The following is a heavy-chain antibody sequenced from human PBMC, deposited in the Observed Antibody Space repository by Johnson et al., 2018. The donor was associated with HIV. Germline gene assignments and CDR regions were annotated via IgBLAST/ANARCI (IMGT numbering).Heavy chain of an antibody. CDR3: AIGLRLDDAFDI. D-gene: IGHD3-22*01. CDR1: GFTFSSYW. J-gene: IGHJ3*02. V-gene: IGHV3-74*02. Sequence: VQLMESGGGLVQPGGSLRLSCAASGFTFSSYWMHWVRQAPGKGLVWVSRINSDGSSTSYADSVKGRFTISRDNAKNTLYLQMNSLRAEDTALYYCAIGLRLDDAFDIWGQGTMVTVSS. CDR2: INSDGSST.